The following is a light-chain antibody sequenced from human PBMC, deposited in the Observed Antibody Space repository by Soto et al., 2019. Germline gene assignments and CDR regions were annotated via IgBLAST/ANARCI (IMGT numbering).Light chain of an antibody. Sequence: DIQVTQSPFSLSASVGDRVTITCRASQTISTYLTWYQQRPGKAPRLLIYAASSLQAGVPASFMCSGSETDFTLTISSLQPEDFATYYCQQSFTSPYTFGQGTTLEIK. V-gene: IGKV1-39*01. CDR2: AAS. J-gene: IGKJ2*01. CDR3: QQSFTSPYT. CDR1: QTISTY.